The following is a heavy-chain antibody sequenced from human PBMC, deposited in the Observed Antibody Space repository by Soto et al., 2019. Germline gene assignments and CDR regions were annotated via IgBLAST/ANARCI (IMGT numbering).Heavy chain of an antibody. J-gene: IGHJ6*03. V-gene: IGHV3-9*01. CDR3: AKDTSNYYYYMDV. CDR1: GFTFDDYA. CDR2: ISWNSGSI. D-gene: IGHD4-4*01. Sequence: EVQLVESGGGLVQPGRSLRLSCAASGFTFDDYAMHWVRQAPGKRLEWVSGISWNSGSIGYADSVKGRFTISRDNAKNSLYLQMNSLRAEDTALYYCAKDTSNYYYYMDVWGKGTTVTVSS.